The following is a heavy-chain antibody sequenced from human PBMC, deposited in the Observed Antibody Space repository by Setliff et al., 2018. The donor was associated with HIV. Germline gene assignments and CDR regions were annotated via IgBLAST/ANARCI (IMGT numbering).Heavy chain of an antibody. V-gene: IGHV4-39*02. CDR2: FYYSGAT. CDR3: ASRRGIELYFDI. D-gene: IGHD1-26*01. J-gene: IGHJ4*02. Sequence: SSETLSLTCVVSGDSISRSRYYWGWIRQPPGQGLEWIGSFYYSGATRYNPDLKSRVTISVGSSYNHFSLKLSSVTAADTGVYYCASRRGIELYFDIWGQGTPVTVSS. CDR1: GDSISRSRYY.